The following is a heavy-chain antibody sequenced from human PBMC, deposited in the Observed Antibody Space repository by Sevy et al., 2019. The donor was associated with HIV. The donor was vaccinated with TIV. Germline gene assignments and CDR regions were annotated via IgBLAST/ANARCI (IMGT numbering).Heavy chain of an antibody. V-gene: IGHV3-21*01. CDR1: GFTFSSYS. CDR2: ISSSSSYI. J-gene: IGHJ3*02. Sequence: GGSLRLSCAASGFTFSSYSMNWVRQAPGKGLEWVSSISSSSSYIYYADSVKGRFTISRDNAKNSLYRQMNSLRAEDTAVYYCARSGDDYYDSSGYYQNDAFDIWGQGTMVTVSS. CDR3: ARSGDDYYDSSGYYQNDAFDI. D-gene: IGHD3-22*01.